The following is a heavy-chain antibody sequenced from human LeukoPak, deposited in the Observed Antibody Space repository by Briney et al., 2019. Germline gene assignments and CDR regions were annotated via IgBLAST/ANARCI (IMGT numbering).Heavy chain of an antibody. J-gene: IGHJ4*02. CDR2: INHIGST. CDR1: GGSFSGYY. D-gene: IGHD2-15*01. Sequence: SETLSLTCAVYGGSFSGYYWSWIRQPPGKGLEWIGEINHIGSTNYNPSLKSRVTISVDTSKNQFSLKLSSVTAADTAVYYCARGIVVVVAGPFDYWGQGTLVTVSS. V-gene: IGHV4-34*01. CDR3: ARGIVVVVAGPFDY.